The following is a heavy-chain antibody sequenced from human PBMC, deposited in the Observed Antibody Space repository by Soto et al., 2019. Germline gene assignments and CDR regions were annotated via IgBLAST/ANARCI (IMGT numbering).Heavy chain of an antibody. CDR2: IYYSGST. Sequence: LSLTCTVSGGSISSSSYYWGWIRQPPGKGLEWIGSIYYSGSTYYNPSLKSRVTISVDTSKNQFSLKLSSVTAADTAVYYCARHAAIGALSVGWFDPRGKGTLVTVSS. CDR3: ARHAAIGALSVGWFDP. J-gene: IGHJ5*02. CDR1: GGSISSSSYY. V-gene: IGHV4-39*01. D-gene: IGHD6-6*01.